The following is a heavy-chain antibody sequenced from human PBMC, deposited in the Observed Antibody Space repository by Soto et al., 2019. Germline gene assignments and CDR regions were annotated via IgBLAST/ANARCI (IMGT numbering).Heavy chain of an antibody. CDR1: GFTVSSNY. V-gene: IGHV3-23*04. CDR3: AKGRSLADV. Sequence: EVQLVESGGGLIQPGGSLRLSCAASGFTVSSNYMSWVRQAPGKGLEWVSVISGSGGSTYYADSVKGRFTISRDNSKNTLYLQMNSLRAEDTAVYYCAKGRSLADVWGQGTTVTVSS. J-gene: IGHJ6*02. CDR2: ISGSGGST.